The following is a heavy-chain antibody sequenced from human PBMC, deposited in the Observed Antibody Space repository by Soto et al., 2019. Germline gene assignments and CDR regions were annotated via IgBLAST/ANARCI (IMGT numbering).Heavy chain of an antibody. CDR1: GGSISSSSYY. V-gene: IGHV4-61*05. D-gene: IGHD6-19*01. Sequence: SETLSLTCTVSGGSISSSSYYWGWIRQPPGKGLEWIGYIYYSGSTNYNPSLKSRVTISVDTSKNQFSLKLSSVTAADTAVYYCARYSSWVDYWGQGTLVTVSS. J-gene: IGHJ4*02. CDR2: IYYSGST. CDR3: ARYSSWVDY.